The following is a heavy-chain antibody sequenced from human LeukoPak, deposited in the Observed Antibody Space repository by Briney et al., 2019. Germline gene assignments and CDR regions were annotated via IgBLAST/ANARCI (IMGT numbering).Heavy chain of an antibody. CDR2: VSGSGGST. J-gene: IGHJ4*02. CDR3: ANRPVWVHYAADY. CDR1: GFTFSSYA. V-gene: IGHV3-23*01. Sequence: GGSLRLSCAASGFTFSSYAMSWVRQAPGKGLEGVSAVSGSGGSTYYADSVKGRFTISRDNSKNTLYLQMNSLRVEDTAVYYCANRPVWVHYAADYWGQGTLVTVSS. D-gene: IGHD3-16*01.